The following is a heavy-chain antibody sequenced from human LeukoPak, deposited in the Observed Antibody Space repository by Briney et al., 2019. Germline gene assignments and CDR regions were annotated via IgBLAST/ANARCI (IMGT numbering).Heavy chain of an antibody. CDR2: IKQDGSEK. CDR1: GFTFSSYW. CDR3: ARHGSGSYLLTFDY. J-gene: IGHJ4*02. V-gene: IGHV3-7*01. Sequence: PGGSLRLSCAASGFTFSSYWMSWVRQAPGKGLERVANIKQDGSEKYYVDSVKGRFTISRDNAKNSLYLQMNSLRAEDTAVYYCARHGSGSYLLTFDYWGQGTLVTVSS. D-gene: IGHD3-10*01.